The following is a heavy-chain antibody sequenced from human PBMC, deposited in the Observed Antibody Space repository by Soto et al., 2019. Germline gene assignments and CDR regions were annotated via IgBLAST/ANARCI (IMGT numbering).Heavy chain of an antibody. CDR3: ARASREWELHL. J-gene: IGHJ4*02. Sequence: XGSLRLSCAASGLTFSSYGMHWVRQAPGKGLEWVAVILYDGSNKYYADSVKGRFTISRDNSKNTLYLQMNSLRAEDTAVYYCARASREWELHLWGQGTLVTVSS. CDR1: GLTFSSYG. D-gene: IGHD1-26*01. V-gene: IGHV3-33*01. CDR2: ILYDGSNK.